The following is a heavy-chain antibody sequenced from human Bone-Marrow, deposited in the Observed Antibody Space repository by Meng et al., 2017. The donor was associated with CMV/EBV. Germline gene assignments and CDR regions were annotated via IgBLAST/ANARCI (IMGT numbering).Heavy chain of an antibody. D-gene: IGHD6-13*01. CDR2: ISGSGGST. Sequence: GESLKISCAASGFTFSNAWMSWVRQAPGKGLEWVSAISGSGGSTYYADSVKGRFTVSRDNSKNTLYLQMNSLRAEDTAVYYCAKAFSASWYREYYDDWGQGTLVTVSS. V-gene: IGHV3-23*01. CDR1: GFTFSNAW. CDR3: AKAFSASWYREYYDD. J-gene: IGHJ4*02.